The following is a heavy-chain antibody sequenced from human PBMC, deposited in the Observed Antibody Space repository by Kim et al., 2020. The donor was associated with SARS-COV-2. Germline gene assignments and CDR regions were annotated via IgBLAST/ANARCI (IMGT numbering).Heavy chain of an antibody. V-gene: IGHV6-1*01. CDR3: ARAGGPWVVVVPAAIGRGGMDV. CDR2: TYYRSKWYN. Sequence: SQTLSLTCAISGDSVSSNSAAWNWIRQSPSRGLEWLGRTYYRSKWYNDYAVSVKSRITINPDTSKNQFSLQLNSVTPEDTAVYYCARAGGPWVVVVPAAIGRGGMDVWGQGTTVTVSS. J-gene: IGHJ6*02. CDR1: GDSVSSNSAA. D-gene: IGHD2-2*02.